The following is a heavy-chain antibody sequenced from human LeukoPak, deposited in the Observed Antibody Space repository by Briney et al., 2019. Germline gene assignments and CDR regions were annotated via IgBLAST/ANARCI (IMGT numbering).Heavy chain of an antibody. D-gene: IGHD3-9*01. J-gene: IGHJ3*02. Sequence: GGSLRLSCAASGFTFSGSAMHWVRQASGKGLEWVGRIRSKANSYATAYAASVKGRFTISRDDSKNTAYLQMNSLKTEDTAVYYCTREGRDILTGYYKDVDAFDIWGQGTMVTVSS. CDR2: IRSKANSYAT. CDR1: GFTFSGSA. CDR3: TREGRDILTGYYKDVDAFDI. V-gene: IGHV3-73*01.